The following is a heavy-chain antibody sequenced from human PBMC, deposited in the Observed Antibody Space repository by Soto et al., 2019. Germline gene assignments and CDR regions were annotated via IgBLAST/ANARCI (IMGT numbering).Heavy chain of an antibody. Sequence: VQLVESGGGVVQPGRSLRLSCAASGFTFSSYGMHWVRQAPGKGLEWVAVIWYDGSNKYYADSVKGRFTISRDNSKNTLYLQMNSLRAEDTAVYYCAKGMVRGLVSSYYWGQGTLVTVSS. V-gene: IGHV3-33*06. CDR3: AKGMVRGLVSSYY. D-gene: IGHD3-10*01. CDR1: GFTFSSYG. J-gene: IGHJ4*02. CDR2: IWYDGSNK.